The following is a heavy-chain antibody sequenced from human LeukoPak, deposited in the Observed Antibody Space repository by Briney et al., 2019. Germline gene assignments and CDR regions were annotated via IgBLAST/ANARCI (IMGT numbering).Heavy chain of an antibody. Sequence: PGGSLRLSCAASGFTFSNYAMHWVRQAPGKGLEWVSGISYDGTMTYYSDSLKGRFTNSRDNSKNTLYLQMNSLRAEDTAVYYCAELGITMIGGVWGKGTTVTISS. CDR3: AELGITMIGGV. CDR2: ISYDGTMT. CDR1: GFTFSNYA. V-gene: IGHV3-30*04. J-gene: IGHJ6*04. D-gene: IGHD3-10*02.